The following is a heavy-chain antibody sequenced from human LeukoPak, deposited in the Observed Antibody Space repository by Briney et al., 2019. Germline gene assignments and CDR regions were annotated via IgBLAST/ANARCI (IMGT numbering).Heavy chain of an antibody. D-gene: IGHD2-15*01. J-gene: IGHJ3*02. CDR1: GGTFSSYA. CDR3: AREGSCAAFDI. CDR2: IIPIFGTA. Sequence: ASVKVSCRASGGTFSSYAISWVRQAPGQGLEWMGGIIPIFGTANYAQKFQGRVTITADESTSTAYMELSSLRSEDTAVYYCAREGSCAAFDIWGQGTMVTVSS. V-gene: IGHV1-69*13.